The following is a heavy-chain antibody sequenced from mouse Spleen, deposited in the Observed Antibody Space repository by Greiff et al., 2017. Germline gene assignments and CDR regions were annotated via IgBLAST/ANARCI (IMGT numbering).Heavy chain of an antibody. CDR1: GFSLTSYG. V-gene: IGHV2-2*01. J-gene: IGHJ4*01. CDR3: ARAYDYEGYYAMDY. D-gene: IGHD2-4*01. CDR2: IWSGGST. Sequence: QVHVKQSGPGLVQPSQSLSITCTVSGFSLTSYGVHWVRQSPGKGLEWLGVIWSGGSTDYNAAFISRLSISKDNSKSQVFFKMNSLQADDTAIYYCARAYDYEGYYAMDYWGQGTSVTVSS.